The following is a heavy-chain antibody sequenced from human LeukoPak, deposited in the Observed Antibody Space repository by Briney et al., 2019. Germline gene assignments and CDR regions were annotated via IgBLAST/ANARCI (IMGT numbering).Heavy chain of an antibody. CDR3: AREYSEQLIWTALDS. V-gene: IGHV3-48*03. D-gene: IGHD2-21*01. CDR1: GFTFSDYE. J-gene: IGHJ4*02. Sequence: GGSLRLSCAASGFTFSDYEMNWVRQAPGKGLERISYINQNGGTIYSADSVKGRFSISRDNTKNSLSLQMSSLRAEDTAVYYCAREYSEQLIWTALDSWGQGTLVIVSS. CDR2: INQNGGTI.